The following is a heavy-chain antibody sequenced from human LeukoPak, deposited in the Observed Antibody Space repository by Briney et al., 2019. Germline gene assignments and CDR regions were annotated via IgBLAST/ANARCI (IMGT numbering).Heavy chain of an antibody. V-gene: IGHV4-61*10. Sequence: SETLSLTCTVSGGSISSGSYYWSWIRQPAGKGLEWIGYVYYSGNTAYNPSLKSRVTISVDTSKNQFSLKLSSVTAADTAVYYCARHGSNYDILTGYYNLGYFDYWGQGTLVTVSS. CDR3: ARHGSNYDILTGYYNLGYFDY. D-gene: IGHD3-9*01. J-gene: IGHJ4*02. CDR1: GGSISSGSYY. CDR2: VYYSGNT.